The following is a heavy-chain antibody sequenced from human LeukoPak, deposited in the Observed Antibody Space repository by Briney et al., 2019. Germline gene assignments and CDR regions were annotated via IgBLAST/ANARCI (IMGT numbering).Heavy chain of an antibody. D-gene: IGHD2-2*01. V-gene: IGHV1-69*13. CDR2: IIPIFGTA. CDR1: GGTFSSYA. Sequence: GASVKVSCKASGGTFSSYAISWVRQAPGQGLEWMGGIIPIFGTANYAQKFQGRVTITADESTSTAYMELSSLRSEDTAVYYCARVGDDCSSTSCYLFYYMDVWGKGTTVTVSS. CDR3: ARVGDDCSSTSCYLFYYMDV. J-gene: IGHJ6*03.